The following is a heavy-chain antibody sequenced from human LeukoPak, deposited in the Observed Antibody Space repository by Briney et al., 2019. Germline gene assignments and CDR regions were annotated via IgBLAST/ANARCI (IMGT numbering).Heavy chain of an antibody. CDR3: AKAVTGSYYTGLGS. J-gene: IGHJ4*02. CDR1: GFTFSSYA. D-gene: IGHD1-26*01. Sequence: QPGRSLRLSCAASGFTFSSYAMSWVRQAPGKGLEWVSAISGSGGNTYYADSVKGRFTISRDNSKNTLYLQINSLRAEDTAAYYCAKAVTGSYYTGLGSWGQGTLVTVSS. V-gene: IGHV3-23*01. CDR2: ISGSGGNT.